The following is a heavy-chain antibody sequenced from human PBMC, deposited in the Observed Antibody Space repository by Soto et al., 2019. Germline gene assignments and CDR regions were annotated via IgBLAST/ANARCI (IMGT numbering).Heavy chain of an antibody. CDR3: AKASSTDYYDSSGYWYFDY. J-gene: IGHJ4*02. CDR2: ISGSGGST. D-gene: IGHD3-22*01. V-gene: IGHV3-23*01. Sequence: GGSLRLSCAASGFPFSTYAMSWVRQAPGKGLEWVSLISGSGGSTYYADSVKGRFTISRDNSKNTLYLQMNSLRAEDTAVYYCAKASSTDYYDSSGYWYFDYWGQGTLVTVSS. CDR1: GFPFSTYA.